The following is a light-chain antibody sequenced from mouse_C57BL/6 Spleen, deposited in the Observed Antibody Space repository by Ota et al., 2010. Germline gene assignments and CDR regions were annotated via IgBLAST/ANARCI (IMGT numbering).Light chain of an antibody. CDR3: QQHYSTPFT. CDR1: QNXGTN. CDR2: SAS. V-gene: IGKV6-17*01. J-gene: IGKJ4*01. Sequence: DIVMTHVSRIHVHIIGDRVSVTCKASQNXGTNVAWYQQKPGQSPKALIYSASYRYTGALDRFTGSGSGTDFTFTISSVQAEDLAVYYCQQHYSTPFTFGSGTKLEIK.